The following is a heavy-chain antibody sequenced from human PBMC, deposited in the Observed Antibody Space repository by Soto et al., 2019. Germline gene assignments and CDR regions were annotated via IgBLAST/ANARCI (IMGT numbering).Heavy chain of an antibody. Sequence: GALRLSCAASGFTFSDYYMSWIRQAPGKGLEWVSYISSSGSTIYYADSVKGRFTISRDNAKNSLYLQMNSLRAEDTAVYYCARDPTRTLYYFDYWGQGTLVTVSS. CDR1: GFTFSDYY. CDR2: ISSSGSTI. CDR3: ARDPTRTLYYFDY. J-gene: IGHJ4*02. D-gene: IGHD2-2*01. V-gene: IGHV3-11*01.